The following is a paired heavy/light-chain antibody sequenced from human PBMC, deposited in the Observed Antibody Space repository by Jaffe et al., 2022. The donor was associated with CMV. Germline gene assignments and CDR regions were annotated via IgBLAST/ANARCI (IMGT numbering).Light chain of an antibody. CDR1: QGISTY. Sequence: DIQMTQSPSSLSASVGDRVTITCRASQGISTYLAWFQQKPGKAPKSLIYAASSLQSGVPSKFSGSGSGTDFTLTISSLQPEDFATYYCQQYHSYPITFGQGTRLEIK. J-gene: IGKJ5*01. V-gene: IGKV1-16*02. CDR2: AAS. CDR3: QQYHSYPIT.
Heavy chain of an antibody. J-gene: IGHJ4*02. CDR3: TTDLIWVQLWPKADH. V-gene: IGHV3-15*01. CDR2: IKSKTDGGTT. CDR1: GFTFSSAW. D-gene: IGHD5-18*01. Sequence: EVQLVESGGGLIKPGGSLRLSCAASGFTFSSAWMNWVRQAPGKGLEWVGRIKSKTDGGTTDYAAPVKGRFTISRDDSRNTLYLQMNSLRTEDTAVYYCTTDLIWVQLWPKADHWGQGTLVTVSS.